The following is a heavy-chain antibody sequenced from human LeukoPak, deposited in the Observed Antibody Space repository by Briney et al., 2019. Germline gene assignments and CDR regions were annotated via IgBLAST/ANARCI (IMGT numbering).Heavy chain of an antibody. Sequence: GGSLRLSCAASGFTFSGYNINWVRQAPGKALEWISYISTTGTTMYYADSVKGRFAISRDNAKSSLYLQMNSLRDEDTAVYYCARVWQDYSGVDYWGQGTLVTVSS. V-gene: IGHV3-48*02. CDR2: ISTTGTTM. D-gene: IGHD2-21*01. CDR1: GFTFSGYN. CDR3: ARVWQDYSGVDY. J-gene: IGHJ4*02.